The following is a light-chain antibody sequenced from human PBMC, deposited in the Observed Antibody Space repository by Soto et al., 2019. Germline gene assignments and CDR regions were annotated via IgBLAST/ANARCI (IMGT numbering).Light chain of an antibody. J-gene: IGKJ2*01. Sequence: EIVLTQSPGTLSLSPGERATLSCRASQSVSSSYLAWYQQKPGQAPRLLIYGASSRATGIPDRFSGSGSGTDFTLTISRLEPEDFAVYYCQQFGNSPPYTFGQGTKLELK. CDR1: QSVSSSY. V-gene: IGKV3-20*01. CDR3: QQFGNSPPYT. CDR2: GAS.